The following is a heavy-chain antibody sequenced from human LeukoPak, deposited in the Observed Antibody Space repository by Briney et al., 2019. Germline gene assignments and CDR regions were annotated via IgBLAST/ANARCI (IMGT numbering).Heavy chain of an antibody. J-gene: IGHJ4*02. CDR3: ARGRYSGTYLSYFDY. D-gene: IGHD1-26*01. Sequence: GESLKISCKGSGYSFTSFWIAWVRQMPGKGLEWMGIIYPGDSDTRYSPSFEGQVTLSADKSISTAYLQWSSLKASDTAMYYCARGRYSGTYLSYFDYWAQGTLVTVSS. CDR1: GYSFTSFW. CDR2: IYPGDSDT. V-gene: IGHV5-51*01.